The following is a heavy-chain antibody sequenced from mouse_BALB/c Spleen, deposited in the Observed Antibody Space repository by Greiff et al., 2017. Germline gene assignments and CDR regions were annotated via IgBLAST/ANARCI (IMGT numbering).Heavy chain of an antibody. D-gene: IGHD2-14*01. Sequence: EVKLVESGPSLVKPSQTLSLTCSVTGDSITSGYWNWIRKFPGNKLEYMGYISYSGSTYYNPSLKSRISITRDTSKNQYYLQLNSVTTEDTATYYCARWGDRYDPYYFDYWGQGTTLTVSS. CDR2: ISYSGST. CDR3: ARWGDRYDPYYFDY. V-gene: IGHV3-8*02. J-gene: IGHJ2*01. CDR1: GDSITSGY.